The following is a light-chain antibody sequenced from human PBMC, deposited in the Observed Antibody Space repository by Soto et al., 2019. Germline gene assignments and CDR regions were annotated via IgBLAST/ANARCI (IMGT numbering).Light chain of an antibody. V-gene: IGKV3-20*01. CDR3: QQYGSSRVG. CDR1: PSVSSSY. CDR2: GAS. J-gene: IGKJ1*01. Sequence: EIVLTQSPGTLSLSPGERATLSCRASPSVSSSYLAWYQQKPGQAPRLLIDGASSRATGIPDRFSGSGSGTDFTLTISRLEPEDFAVYYCQQYGSSRVGFGQGTKVEIK.